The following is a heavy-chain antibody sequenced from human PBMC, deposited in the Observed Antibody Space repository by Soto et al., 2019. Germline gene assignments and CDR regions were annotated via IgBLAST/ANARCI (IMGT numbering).Heavy chain of an antibody. CDR1: GFTFSSYA. J-gene: IGHJ4*02. Sequence: PGGSLRLSCAASGFTFSSYAMHWVRQAPGKGLEWVAVISYDGSNKYYADSVKGRFTISRDNSKNTLYLQMNSLRAEDTAVYYCARAPPNCGGDCYLDYWGQGTLVTVSS. CDR2: ISYDGSNK. CDR3: ARAPPNCGGDCYLDY. D-gene: IGHD2-21*02. V-gene: IGHV3-30-3*01.